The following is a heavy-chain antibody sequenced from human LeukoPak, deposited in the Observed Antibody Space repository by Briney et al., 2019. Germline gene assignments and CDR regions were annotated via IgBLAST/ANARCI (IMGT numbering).Heavy chain of an antibody. CDR2: IYYSGST. J-gene: IGHJ4*02. CDR1: GGSISSYY. D-gene: IGHD5-18*01. V-gene: IGHV4-59*01. CDR3: ARLGHKGGYSYVGFDY. Sequence: SETLSLTCTVSGGSISSYYWSWIRQPPGKGLEWIGYIYYSGSTNYNPSLKSRVTISVDTSKNQFSLKLSSVTAADTAVYYCARLGHKGGYSYVGFDYWGQGTLVTVSS.